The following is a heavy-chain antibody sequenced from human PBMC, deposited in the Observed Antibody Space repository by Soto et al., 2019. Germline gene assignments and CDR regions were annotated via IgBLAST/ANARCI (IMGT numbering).Heavy chain of an antibody. CDR1: GFTFSNYA. CDR2: ISYSGGST. V-gene: IGHV3-23*01. Sequence: GGSLSLSCAASGFTFSNYAMSWVRQAPGKGLEWVSGISYSGGSTYYADSVKGRFTISRDNSKNTLYLQMNSLRAEDTAVYFCAKDRARGYCTSTGCYGDYYYYMDVWGKGTTVTVSS. D-gene: IGHD2-2*01. J-gene: IGHJ6*03. CDR3: AKDRARGYCTSTGCYGDYYYYMDV.